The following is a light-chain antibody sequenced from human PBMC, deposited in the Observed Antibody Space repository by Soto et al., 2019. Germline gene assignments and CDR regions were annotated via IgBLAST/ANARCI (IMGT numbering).Light chain of an antibody. CDR3: SARDDILSGVV. CDR1: SSNIGSNH. CDR2: RSD. Sequence: QSVLTQPPSASGTPGQRVTISCSGSSSNIGSNHVYWYQQIPGMAPKLLMYRSDQRPTGVPDRFSGSKSGTSASLAISGLRSDDEADYYCSARDDILSGVVFGGGTKLTVL. V-gene: IGLV1-47*01. J-gene: IGLJ2*01.